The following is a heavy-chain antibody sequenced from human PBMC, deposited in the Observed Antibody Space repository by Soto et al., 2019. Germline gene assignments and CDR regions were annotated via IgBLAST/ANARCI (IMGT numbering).Heavy chain of an antibody. CDR1: GGSISSSSYY. Sequence: SETLSLTCTLSGGSISSSSYYWGWIRQPPGKGLEWIGSIYYSGSTYYNPSLKSRVTISLDTSKNQFPLKLSSVTAADTAVYYCARRAAHPYYYYGMDVWGQGTTVTVSS. CDR3: ARRAAHPYYYYGMDV. V-gene: IGHV4-39*01. CDR2: IYYSGST. D-gene: IGHD6-6*01. J-gene: IGHJ6*02.